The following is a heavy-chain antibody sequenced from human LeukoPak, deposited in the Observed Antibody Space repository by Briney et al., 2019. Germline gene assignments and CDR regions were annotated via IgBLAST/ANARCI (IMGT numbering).Heavy chain of an antibody. CDR2: ISYDGSNK. V-gene: IGHV3-30*18. Sequence: GGSLRLSCAASGFTFSSYGMHWVRQAPGKGLEWVAVISYDGSNKYYADSVKGRFTISRDNSKNTLYLQMNSLRAEDTAVYYCAKANLRYFDPTSPFDYWGQETLVTVSS. D-gene: IGHD3-9*01. CDR1: GFTFSSYG. CDR3: AKANLRYFDPTSPFDY. J-gene: IGHJ4*02.